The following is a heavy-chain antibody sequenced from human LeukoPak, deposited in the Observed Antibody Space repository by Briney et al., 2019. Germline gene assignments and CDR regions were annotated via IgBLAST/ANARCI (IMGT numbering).Heavy chain of an antibody. D-gene: IGHD2-21*02. CDR2: ISSSGSTI. V-gene: IGHV3-48*03. CDR1: GFTFSSYE. CDR3: ARAVVVTATHGGIPFDY. J-gene: IGHJ4*02. Sequence: PGGSLRLSCAASGFTFSSYEMNWVRQAPGKGLEWVSYISSSGSTIYYADSVKGRFTISRDNAKNSLYLQMNSLRAEDTAVYYCARAVVVTATHGGIPFDYWGQGTLVTVSS.